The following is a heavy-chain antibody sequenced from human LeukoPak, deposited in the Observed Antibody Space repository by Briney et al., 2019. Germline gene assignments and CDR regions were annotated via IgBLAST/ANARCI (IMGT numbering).Heavy chain of an antibody. D-gene: IGHD3-10*01. Sequence: PSETLSLTCAVYGVSFSGYYWSWIRQPPGKGLEWIGEINHSGSTNYNPSLKSRVTISVDTSKNQFSLKLSSVTAADTAVYYCARALTHLYYYGSGSYPRQGFDPWGQGTLVTVSS. CDR2: INHSGST. J-gene: IGHJ5*02. CDR3: ARALTHLYYYGSGSYPRQGFDP. CDR1: GVSFSGYY. V-gene: IGHV4-34*01.